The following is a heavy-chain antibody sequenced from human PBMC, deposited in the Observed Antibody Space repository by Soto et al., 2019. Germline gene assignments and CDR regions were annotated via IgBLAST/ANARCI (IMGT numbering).Heavy chain of an antibody. CDR1: GFSINNGGVG. J-gene: IGHJ4*02. CDR2: LYWNDDK. CDR3: AKRRALSNNLFYDE. Sequence: QITLKESGQTLVKPTQTLTLICSLSGFSINNGGVGVGWIRQPPGKAPEWLALLYWNDDKWYSPSLRYRLSVAKDSSKNQVVLTMTHMDPMDTGTYYCAKRRALSNNLFYDEWAQGALVTVSS. V-gene: IGHV2-5*01. D-gene: IGHD3-22*01.